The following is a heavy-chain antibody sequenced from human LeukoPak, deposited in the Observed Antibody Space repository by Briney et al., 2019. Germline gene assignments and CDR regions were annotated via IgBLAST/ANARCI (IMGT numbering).Heavy chain of an antibody. V-gene: IGHV1-18*01. CDR1: GYTFTSYG. CDR2: IGTYSGST. Sequence: GASVKVSCKASGYTFTSYGISWVRQAPGQGLEWMGWIGTYSGSTNYAQKLQGRVTMTTDTSTSTAYMELRSLTSDDTAMYYYARESLAGVKYYYGMDVWGQGTTVTLSS. CDR3: ARESLAGVKYYYGMDV. D-gene: IGHD2-8*01. J-gene: IGHJ6*02.